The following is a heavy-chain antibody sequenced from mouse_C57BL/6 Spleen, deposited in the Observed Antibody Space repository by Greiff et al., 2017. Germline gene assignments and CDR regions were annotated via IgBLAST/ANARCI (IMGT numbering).Heavy chain of an antibody. CDR3: ARDNGRGDFDY. CDR2: ISDGGSYT. Sequence: EVQGVESGGGLVKPGGSLKLSCAASGFTFSSYAMSWVRQTPEKRLEWVATISDGGSYTYYPDNVKGRFTISRDNAKNNLYLQMSHLKSEDTAMYYCARDNGRGDFDYWGQGTTLTVSS. V-gene: IGHV5-4*01. J-gene: IGHJ2*01. CDR1: GFTFSSYA. D-gene: IGHD1-1*02.